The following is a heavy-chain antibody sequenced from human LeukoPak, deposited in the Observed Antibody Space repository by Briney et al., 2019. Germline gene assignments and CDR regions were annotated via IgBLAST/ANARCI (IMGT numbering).Heavy chain of an antibody. V-gene: IGHV3-23*01. CDR3: AKDPLGIRMGWDAFDI. D-gene: IGHD7-27*01. CDR1: GGTFSSYA. CDR2: ISGSGGST. J-gene: IGHJ3*02. Sequence: GSSVKVSCKASGGTFSSYAISWVRQAPGKGLEWVSAISGSGGSTYYADSVKGRFTISRDNSKNTLYLQMNSLRAEDTAVYYCAKDPLGIRMGWDAFDIWGQGTMVTVSS.